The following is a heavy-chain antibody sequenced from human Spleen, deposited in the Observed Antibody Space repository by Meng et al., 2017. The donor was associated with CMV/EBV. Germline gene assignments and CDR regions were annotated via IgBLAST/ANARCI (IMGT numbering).Heavy chain of an antibody. D-gene: IGHD2-2*01. V-gene: IGHV3-30*02. CDR3: ARARVPAAISGYYGMDV. CDR1: GFTFSSYG. J-gene: IGHJ6*02. CDR2: ILYDGSSK. Sequence: GESLKISCAASGFTFSSYGMNWVRQAPGKGLEWVAFILYDGSSKYYADSVRGRFTISRDNSKNTLYLQMNSLRAEDTAVYYCARARVPAAISGYYGMDVWGQGTTVTVSS.